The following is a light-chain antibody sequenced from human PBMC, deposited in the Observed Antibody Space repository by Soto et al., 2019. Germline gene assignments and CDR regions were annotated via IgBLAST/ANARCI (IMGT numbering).Light chain of an antibody. V-gene: IGKV3-15*01. CDR3: QHYNNWLT. J-gene: IGKJ4*01. Sequence: EVVMTQSPATLSVSPGERATLSCRASQSVSSSLAWYQQKPGQAPRLLIYGASTRATGIPAMFSGSGSGTEFTLTISRLQSEDFGVYYCQHYNNWLTFGGGTKVEIK. CDR1: QSVSSS. CDR2: GAS.